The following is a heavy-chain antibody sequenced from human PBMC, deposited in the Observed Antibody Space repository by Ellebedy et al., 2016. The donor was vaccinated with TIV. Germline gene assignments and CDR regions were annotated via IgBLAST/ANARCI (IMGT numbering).Heavy chain of an antibody. CDR1: GASITHPNHF. V-gene: IGHV4-39*07. CDR3: ARDWGRAAVL. J-gene: IGHJ4*02. CDR2: IYDSGRT. Sequence: SETLSLXXTVSGASITHPNHFWTWIRQPPGKGLEWIGSIYDSGRTHYNPSLKSRVTISVDTSKNQFSLRLSSVTAADTAVYYCARDWGRAAVLWGQGTLVTVSS. D-gene: IGHD3-16*01.